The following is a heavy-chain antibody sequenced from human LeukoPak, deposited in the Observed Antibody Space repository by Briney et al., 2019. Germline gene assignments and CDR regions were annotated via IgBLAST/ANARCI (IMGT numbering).Heavy chain of an antibody. V-gene: IGHV3-23*01. CDR1: GFTFSSYA. Sequence: GGSLRLSCVASGFTFSSYAMSWVRQAPGKGLEWVSAISGSGARTYYADSVKGRFTISRDNSKNTLYLQMNSLRAEDTAVYYCAKEDRYGAKNYWGQGTLVTVSS. CDR3: AKEDRYGAKNY. D-gene: IGHD4-17*01. J-gene: IGHJ4*02. CDR2: ISGSGART.